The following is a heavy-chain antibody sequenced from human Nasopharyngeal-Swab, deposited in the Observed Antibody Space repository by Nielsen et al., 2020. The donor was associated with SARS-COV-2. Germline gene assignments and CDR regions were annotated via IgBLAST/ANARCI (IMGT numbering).Heavy chain of an antibody. Sequence: ASVKVSCKTSGYTFTNYAMNWVRQAPGQGLEWMGWINTNTGNPMYAQGFTGRFVFSLDTSVSTAYLRISSLKAEDTAVYYCARDLVGLGYYWGQGTLVTVSS. CDR2: INTNTGNP. J-gene: IGHJ4*02. CDR3: ARDLVGLGYY. V-gene: IGHV7-4-1*02. CDR1: GYTFTNYA. D-gene: IGHD2-2*01.